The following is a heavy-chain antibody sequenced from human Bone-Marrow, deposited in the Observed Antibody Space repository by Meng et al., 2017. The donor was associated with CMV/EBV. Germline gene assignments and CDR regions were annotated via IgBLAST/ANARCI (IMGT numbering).Heavy chain of an antibody. CDR1: GYTFTSYY. D-gene: IGHD2-2*02. CDR2: INPSGGST. J-gene: IGHJ6*02. CDR3: ARDGCSSTSCYNYYYYGMDV. V-gene: IGHV1-46*01. Sequence: ASVKVSCKASGYTFTSYYMHWVRQAPGQGLEWMGIINPSGGSTSYAQKFLGRVTMTRDTSTSTVYMELSSLRSEDTAVYYCARDGCSSTSCYNYYYYGMDVWGQGTTVTVSS.